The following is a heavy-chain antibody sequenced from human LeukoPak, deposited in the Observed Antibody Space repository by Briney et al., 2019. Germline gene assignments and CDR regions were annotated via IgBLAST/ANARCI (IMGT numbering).Heavy chain of an antibody. Sequence: KLGESLKISCKGSGYSFTSYWIGWVRQMPGKGLEWMGTIYPGDSETRYSPSFQGQVTISADKSISTAYLQWSSLKASDTAMYYCSREAYGSGSPLDYWGQGTLVTVSS. V-gene: IGHV5-51*01. J-gene: IGHJ4*02. D-gene: IGHD3-10*01. CDR2: IYPGDSET. CDR1: GYSFTSYW. CDR3: SREAYGSGSPLDY.